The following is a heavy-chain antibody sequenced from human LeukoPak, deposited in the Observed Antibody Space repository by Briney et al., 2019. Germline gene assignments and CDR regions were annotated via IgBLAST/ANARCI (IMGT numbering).Heavy chain of an antibody. D-gene: IGHD6-19*01. CDR3: ARDAVVSGSFYYYYYMDV. V-gene: IGHV1-46*01. J-gene: IGHJ6*03. CDR2: INPSGGST. Sequence: EASVKVSCKASGYTFTSYYMHWVRQAPGQGLEWMGIINPSGGSTNYAQKFQGRVTMTRDMSTSTVYMELSSLRSEDTAVYYCARDAVVSGSFYYYYYMDVWGKGTTVTVSS. CDR1: GYTFTSYY.